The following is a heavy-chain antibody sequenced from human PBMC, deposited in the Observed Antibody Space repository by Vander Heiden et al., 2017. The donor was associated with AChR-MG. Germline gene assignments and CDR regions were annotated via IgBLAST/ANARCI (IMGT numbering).Heavy chain of an antibody. V-gene: IGHV3-30-3*01. Sequence: QLQLVESGGVVLEPARSVRLSCAASGFPFSSYAMHWGRQAPGKGREWVAVISDDGSNKYYADSVKGRFTISRDNSKNTLYLQMKRLRAEDTAVYYCAGGTTGQDAFDIWGQGPMVTVSS. CDR1: GFPFSSYA. J-gene: IGHJ3*02. CDR3: AGGTTGQDAFDI. CDR2: ISDDGSNK. D-gene: IGHD4-17*01.